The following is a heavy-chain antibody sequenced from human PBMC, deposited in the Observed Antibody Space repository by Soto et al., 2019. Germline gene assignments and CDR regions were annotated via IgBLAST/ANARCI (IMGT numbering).Heavy chain of an antibody. CDR1: GGSISSSSYY. CDR2: IYYSGGT. Sequence: PSETLSLTCTVSGGSISSSSYYWGWIRQPPGKGLEWIGGIYYSGGTYYNPSLKSRVTISVDTSKNQFSLKLSSVTAADTAVYYCARPSPRYCIGGSCLEFPDAFDIWGQGTMVTVSS. V-gene: IGHV4-39*01. J-gene: IGHJ3*02. D-gene: IGHD2-15*01. CDR3: ARPSPRYCIGGSCLEFPDAFDI.